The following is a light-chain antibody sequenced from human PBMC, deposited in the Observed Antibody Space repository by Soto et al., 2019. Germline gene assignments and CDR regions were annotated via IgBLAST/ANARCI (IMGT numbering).Light chain of an antibody. J-gene: IGKJ1*01. V-gene: IGKV3-20*01. Sequence: EIVLTQSPGTLSLSPGERATLSCRASQTVNSDYLAWYQQKPGQAPRLLFFGASSRASGIPDRFSGGGSGTDFTLTISRLEPDDFAVYYCQQYNNWPWTFCQGTKVDIK. CDR3: QQYNNWPWT. CDR2: GAS. CDR1: QTVNSDY.